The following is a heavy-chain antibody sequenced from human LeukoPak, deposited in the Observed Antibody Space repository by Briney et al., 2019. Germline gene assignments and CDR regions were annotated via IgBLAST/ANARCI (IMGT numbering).Heavy chain of an antibody. J-gene: IGHJ5*02. D-gene: IGHD3-10*01. CDR2: IYTSGTI. CDR3: ARLGPTRTYYYGSGSYHWFDP. V-gene: IGHV4-4*07. CDR1: GGSISSYY. Sequence: SETLSLTCTVSGGSISSYYWSWIRQPAGTALEWIGRIYTSGTITYNPSLKSRVTMSVDTSKNQFSLKLSSVTAADTAVYYCARLGPTRTYYYGSGSYHWFDPWGQGTLVTVSS.